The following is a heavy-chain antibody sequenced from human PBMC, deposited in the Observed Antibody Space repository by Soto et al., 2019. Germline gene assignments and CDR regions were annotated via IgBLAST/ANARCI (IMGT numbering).Heavy chain of an antibody. CDR2: IYYSGST. D-gene: IGHD2-2*01. CDR1: GGSISSYY. J-gene: IGHJ5*02. CDR3: ARDRGIVVVPAAMMVTGFDP. Sequence: SATLSLTCTVSGGSISSYYWSWIRQPPGKGLEWIGYIYYSGSTNYNPSLKSRVTISVDTSKNQFSLKLSSVTAADTAVYYCARDRGIVVVPAAMMVTGFDPWGQGTLVTVSS. V-gene: IGHV4-59*01.